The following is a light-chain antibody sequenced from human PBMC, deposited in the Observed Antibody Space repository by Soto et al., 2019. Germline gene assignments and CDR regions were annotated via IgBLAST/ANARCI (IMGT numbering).Light chain of an antibody. V-gene: IGLV2-14*01. CDR3: SSYAGSNNFEV. Sequence: QSALTQPASVSGSPGQSITISCTGTSSDVGGYNYVSWYQQHPGKAPKFMIYDVSNRPSGVSNRFSGSKSGNTASLTISGLQAEDEADYYCSSYAGSNNFEVFGTGTKVTVL. J-gene: IGLJ1*01. CDR1: SSDVGGYNY. CDR2: DVS.